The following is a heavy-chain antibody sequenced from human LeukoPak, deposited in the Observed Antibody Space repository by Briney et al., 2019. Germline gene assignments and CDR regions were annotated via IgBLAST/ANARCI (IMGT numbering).Heavy chain of an antibody. V-gene: IGHV3-23*01. CDR1: GFTFSSYG. J-gene: IGHJ6*03. Sequence: GGSLGLSCAASGFTFSSYGMSWVRQAPGKGLEWVSTISGRRDSTSYADSVKGRFTISRDNSKNTLYLQMNSLRAEDTAVYYCAKDPNFYCCMDVWGKGTTVTVSS. CDR2: ISGRRDST. CDR3: AKDPNFYCCMDV.